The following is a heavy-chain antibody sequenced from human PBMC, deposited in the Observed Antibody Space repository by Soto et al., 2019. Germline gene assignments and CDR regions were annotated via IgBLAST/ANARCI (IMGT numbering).Heavy chain of an antibody. V-gene: IGHV2-5*01. CDR1: GFSLSTRGVG. D-gene: IGHD4-17*01. J-gene: IGHJ4*02. Sequence: SGPTLVNPTQTLTLTCTFSGFSLSTRGVGVGWIRQPPGKALEWLALIYWNDDKRYSPSLKSRLTITKDTSKNQVVLTMTNMDPVDTATYYCAHRLYGDYEFDYWGQGTLVTVSS. CDR2: IYWNDDK. CDR3: AHRLYGDYEFDY.